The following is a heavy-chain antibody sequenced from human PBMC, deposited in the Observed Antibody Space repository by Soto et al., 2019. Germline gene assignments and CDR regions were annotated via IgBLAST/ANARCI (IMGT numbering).Heavy chain of an antibody. CDR2: ISGSGGST. Sequence: PCGSLRLSCAASGLTVKSYVVSWVLQATGKGLEWVSAISGSGGSTYYADSVKGRFTISRDNSKNTLYLQMNSLRAEDTAVYYCAKVQASRGWYGSYYYGMDIRGQGTTVTVSS. D-gene: IGHD6-19*01. CDR3: AKVQASRGWYGSYYYGMDI. CDR1: GLTVKSYV. J-gene: IGHJ6*02. V-gene: IGHV3-23*01.